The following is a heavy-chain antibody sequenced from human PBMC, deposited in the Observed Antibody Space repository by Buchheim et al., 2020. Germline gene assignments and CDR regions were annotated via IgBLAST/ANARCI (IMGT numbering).Heavy chain of an antibody. V-gene: IGHV3-11*05. D-gene: IGHD3-22*01. CDR2: ISTSSNQI. CDR1: GFTFSDYY. CDR3: ARPNYYDSSGYDY. J-gene: IGHJ4*02. Sequence: QVQLVESGGGLVKPGGSLRLSCAASGFTFSDYYMTWIRQAPGKGLEWISYISTSSNQIKFADSVKGRFTISRDNAKKSLYLQMNSLRVEDTAVYYCARPNYYDSSGYDYWGPGTL.